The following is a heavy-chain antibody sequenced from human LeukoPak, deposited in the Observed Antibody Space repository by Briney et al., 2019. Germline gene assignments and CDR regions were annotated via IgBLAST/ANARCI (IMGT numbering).Heavy chain of an antibody. V-gene: IGHV3-21*01. CDR2: ISSSSSYI. Sequence: GGSLRLSCAASGFTFSSYSMNWVRQAPGKGLEWVSSISSSSSYIYYADSVKGRFTISRDNAKNSLYLQMNSLRAEDTAVYHCARIDMIVQQNDAFDIWGQGTMVTVSS. CDR1: GFTFSSYS. D-gene: IGHD3-22*01. J-gene: IGHJ3*02. CDR3: ARIDMIVQQNDAFDI.